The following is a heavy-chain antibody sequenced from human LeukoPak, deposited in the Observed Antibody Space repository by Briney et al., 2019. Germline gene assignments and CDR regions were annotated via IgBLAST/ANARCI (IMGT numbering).Heavy chain of an antibody. CDR3: ARGSGSYYGFGMDFDY. D-gene: IGHD1-26*01. CDR1: GASITSGVHY. CDR2: IYYSGST. V-gene: IGHV4-31*03. J-gene: IGHJ4*02. Sequence: SQTLSLTCTVSGASITSGVHYWSWIRQHPGKGPEWIGHIYYSGSTYSNPSLKGRVSMSLDTSKNQLSLELLSVTAADTAVYYCARGSGSYYGFGMDFDYWGQGTLVTVSS.